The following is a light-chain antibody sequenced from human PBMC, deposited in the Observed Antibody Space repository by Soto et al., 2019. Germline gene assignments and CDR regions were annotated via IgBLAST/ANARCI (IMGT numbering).Light chain of an antibody. J-gene: IGLJ2*01. CDR2: EDN. CDR1: SGNIASNY. Sequence: NFMLTQPHSVSESPGKTVTISCTRSSGNIASNYVQWYQQRPGSAPTTVIYEDNQRPSGVPDRFSGSIDSSSNSASLTVSGLKTEDEDDYYCQSYDSSNYVVFGGGTKVTVL. V-gene: IGLV6-57*03. CDR3: QSYDSSNYVV.